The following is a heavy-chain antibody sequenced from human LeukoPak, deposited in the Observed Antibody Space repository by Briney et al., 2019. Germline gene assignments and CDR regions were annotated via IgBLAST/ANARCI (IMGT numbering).Heavy chain of an antibody. J-gene: IGHJ5*02. D-gene: IGHD1-7*01. V-gene: IGHV3-23*01. CDR1: GFTFSSYA. Sequence: GGSLRLSCSASGFTFSSYAMSWVRQAPGKGLEWVSAISGSGGSTYYADSVKGRFTISRDNSKNTLYLQMNSLRAEDTAVYYCAKDFGSITGTTNWFDPWGQGTLVTVSS. CDR3: AKDFGSITGTTNWFDP. CDR2: ISGSGGST.